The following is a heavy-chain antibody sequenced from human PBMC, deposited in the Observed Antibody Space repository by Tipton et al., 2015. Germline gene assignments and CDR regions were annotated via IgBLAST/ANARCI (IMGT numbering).Heavy chain of an antibody. Sequence: TLSLTCTVSGGAITSDGFYWSWIRQHPGKGLEWIGYIFYTGSTYYNPSLKRRATLSVDTSKNQFSLKLSSVTAADTAVYYCARDGYNSNYFDYWGQGTLVTVSS. CDR3: ARDGYNSNYFDY. D-gene: IGHD5-24*01. V-gene: IGHV4-31*03. CDR2: IFYTGST. J-gene: IGHJ4*02. CDR1: GGAITSDGFY.